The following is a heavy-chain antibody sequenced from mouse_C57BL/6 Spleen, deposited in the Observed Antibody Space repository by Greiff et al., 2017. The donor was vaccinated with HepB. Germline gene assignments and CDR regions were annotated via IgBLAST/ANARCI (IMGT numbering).Heavy chain of an antibody. CDR3: ARRCITTVVATDYAMDY. V-gene: IGHV1-72*01. J-gene: IGHJ4*01. Sequence: QVQLQQPGAELVKPGASVKLSCKASGYTFTSYWMHWVKQRPGRGLEWIGRIDPNSGGTKYNKKFKSKATLTVDKPASTAYMQLSSLTSEDSAVYYCARRCITTVVATDYAMDYWGQGTSVTVSS. CDR1: GYTFTSYW. D-gene: IGHD1-1*01. CDR2: IDPNSGGT.